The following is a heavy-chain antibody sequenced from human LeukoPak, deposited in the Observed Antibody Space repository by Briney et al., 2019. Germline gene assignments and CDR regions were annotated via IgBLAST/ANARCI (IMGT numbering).Heavy chain of an antibody. CDR3: ARQDGDYFDY. Sequence: GESLKISCKGSGYSFSSHWIGWVRQMPGEGLEWMGIIYPGDSDTRYSPSFQGQVTISADKSISTAYLQWSSLKASDTAMYYCARQDGDYFDYWGQGTLVSVSS. D-gene: IGHD3-3*01. CDR2: IYPGDSDT. CDR1: GYSFSSHW. J-gene: IGHJ4*02. V-gene: IGHV5-51*01.